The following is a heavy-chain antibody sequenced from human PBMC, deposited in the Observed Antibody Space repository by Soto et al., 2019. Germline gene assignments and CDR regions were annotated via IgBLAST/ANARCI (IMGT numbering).Heavy chain of an antibody. CDR3: ARSLTIFGVVARFDK. J-gene: IGHJ4*02. Sequence: PGGSLRLSCAVSGFTVSCTNMSWVRQAPGKGLEWVSFIYSGRTTYYADSVKGRFTISRDNSKNTLFLQMNSLRAEDTAMYYCARSLTIFGVVARFDKWGPGTXVTVSS. CDR2: IYSGRTT. CDR1: GFTVSCTN. D-gene: IGHD3-3*01. V-gene: IGHV3-66*01.